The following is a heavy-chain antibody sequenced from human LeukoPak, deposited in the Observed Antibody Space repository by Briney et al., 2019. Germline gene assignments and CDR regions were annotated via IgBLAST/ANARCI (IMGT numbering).Heavy chain of an antibody. CDR3: ARDIPEWRLFDP. J-gene: IGHJ5*02. CDR2: ISSSSYI. V-gene: IGHV3-21*01. D-gene: IGHD3-3*01. CDR1: GFTFSSYS. Sequence: GGSLRLSCAASGFTFSSYSMNWVRQAPGKGLEWVSSISSSSYIYYADSVKGRFTISRDNAKNSLYLQMNSLRAEDTAVYYCARDIPEWRLFDPWGQGTLVTVSS.